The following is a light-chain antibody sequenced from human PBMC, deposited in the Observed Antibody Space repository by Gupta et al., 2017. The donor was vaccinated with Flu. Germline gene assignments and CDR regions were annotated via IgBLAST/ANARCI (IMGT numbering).Light chain of an antibody. CDR1: QSVSSY. Sequence: GYRATLSCRASQSVSSYLAWYQHNPGQGPRLLIYDASARATGIPARFSASGSGTDFTLTITSLEPEDSAVYYCQHRTNWPISFGQGTRLEIK. J-gene: IGKJ5*01. V-gene: IGKV3-11*01. CDR2: DAS. CDR3: QHRTNWPIS.